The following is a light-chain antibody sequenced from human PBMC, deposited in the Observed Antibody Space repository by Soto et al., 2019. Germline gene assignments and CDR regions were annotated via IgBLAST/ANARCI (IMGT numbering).Light chain of an antibody. J-gene: IGLJ3*02. CDR3: GTWDSSLSAGV. V-gene: IGLV1-51*01. CDR2: DNN. Sequence: QSVLTQPPSVSAAPGQKVTISCSGGSSNIGNNYVAWYQQLPGTAPKLLIYDNNKRPSGIPDRFSGSKSGTLATLGITGLQTGDEADYYCGTWDSSLSAGVFGGGTKLTVL. CDR1: SSNIGNNY.